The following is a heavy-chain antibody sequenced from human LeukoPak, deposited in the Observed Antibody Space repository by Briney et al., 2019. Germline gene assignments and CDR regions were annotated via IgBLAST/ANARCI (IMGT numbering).Heavy chain of an antibody. CDR2: INPNSGGT. V-gene: IGHV1-2*02. CDR3: ARASCDSSAYEFFQH. D-gene: IGHD3-22*01. J-gene: IGHJ1*01. CDR1: GYTFTGYY. Sequence: ASVKVSCKASGYTFTGYYMHWVRQAPGQGLEWMGWINPNSGGTNYAKTCQGRVTMTRDTSITTAYMELSRLRSDDTAVYYCARASCDSSAYEFFQHWGQCTLVTVSS.